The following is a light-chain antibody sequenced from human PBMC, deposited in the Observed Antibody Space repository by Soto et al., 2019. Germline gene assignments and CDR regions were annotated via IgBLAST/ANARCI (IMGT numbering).Light chain of an antibody. CDR1: QSINNRY. CDR3: QQFGSSPGFT. Sequence: EIVLTQSPGTLSLSPGERATLSCRASQSINNRYLAWYQQKPGQAPRLLIYGASSRATGIPDRFIGSGSGTDFTIHISRLEPEDFAVYYCQQFGSSPGFTFGPGTKVDIK. V-gene: IGKV3-20*01. CDR2: GAS. J-gene: IGKJ3*01.